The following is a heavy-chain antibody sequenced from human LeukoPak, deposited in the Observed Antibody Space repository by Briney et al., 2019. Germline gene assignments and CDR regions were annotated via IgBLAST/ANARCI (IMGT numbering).Heavy chain of an antibody. CDR1: GFTFSEAW. CDR2: IKSKADGATI. V-gene: IGHV3-15*01. CDR3: MTDVLWDPAGY. D-gene: IGHD2-8*01. J-gene: IGHJ4*02. Sequence: TGGSLRLSCAASGFTFSEAWMSWVRQAPGKGLEWVGRIKSKADGATIDYAAPVKGRFTISRDDSENTLYLQMGRLKTEDTAVYYCMTDVLWDPAGYWGQGTLVTVSS.